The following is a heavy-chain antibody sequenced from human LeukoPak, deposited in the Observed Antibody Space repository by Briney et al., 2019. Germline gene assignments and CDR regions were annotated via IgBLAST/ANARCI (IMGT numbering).Heavy chain of an antibody. D-gene: IGHD5-18*01. CDR1: GFTFSSYG. V-gene: IGHV3-23*01. CDR2: ISGSGGST. CDR3: AKASGYSYGYGFDY. J-gene: IGHJ4*02. Sequence: GGSLRLSCAASGFTFSSYGMSWVRQAPGKGLEWVSAISGSGGSTYYADSVKGRFTISRDNSKNTLYLQMNSLRAEDTAVYYCAKASGYSYGYGFDYRGQGTLVTVSS.